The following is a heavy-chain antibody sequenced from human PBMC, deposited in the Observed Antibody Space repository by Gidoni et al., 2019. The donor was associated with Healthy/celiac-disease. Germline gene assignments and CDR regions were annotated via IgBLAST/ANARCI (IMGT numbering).Heavy chain of an antibody. D-gene: IGHD3-3*01. CDR3: AREMPYYDFWSGYFALRYFDY. CDR1: GLTFSSYS. V-gene: IGHV3-21*01. J-gene: IGHJ4*02. Sequence: EVQLVESGGGLVKPGGSLRLSCAATGLTFSSYSMNWGRQAPGKGLEWVSSISSSSSYIYYADSVKGRFTISRDNAKNSLYLQMNSLRAEDTAVYYCAREMPYYDFWSGYFALRYFDYWGQGTLVTVSS. CDR2: ISSSSSYI.